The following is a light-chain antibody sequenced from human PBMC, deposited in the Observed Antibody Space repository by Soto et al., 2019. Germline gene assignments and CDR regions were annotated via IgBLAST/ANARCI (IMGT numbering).Light chain of an antibody. CDR2: TTS. V-gene: IGKV3-20*01. Sequence: EIVLTQSPGTLSLSPGERATLSCRASHSVSSSYLAWYQQKPGQAPRLLMYTTSSRATGTPDRFSGSGSGTDFTLTIIRLEPEDFAVYYCHQYGTSPYTFGQGTKLEIK. CDR3: HQYGTSPYT. J-gene: IGKJ2*01. CDR1: HSVSSSY.